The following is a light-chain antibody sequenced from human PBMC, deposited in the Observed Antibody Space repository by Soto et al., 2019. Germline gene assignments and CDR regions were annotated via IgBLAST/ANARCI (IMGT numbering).Light chain of an antibody. V-gene: IGLV1-44*01. CDR1: RSNIGSNS. CDR2: IND. Sequence: SVLTQPPSVSGTPGQRVIISCSGIRSNIGSNSVNWYQQLPGTAPKLLIYINDQRPSGVPDRFSGSTSGTSVSLAISGLQSEDEADYYCASWDDRLKGYVFGTGTKVTVL. CDR3: ASWDDRLKGYV. J-gene: IGLJ1*01.